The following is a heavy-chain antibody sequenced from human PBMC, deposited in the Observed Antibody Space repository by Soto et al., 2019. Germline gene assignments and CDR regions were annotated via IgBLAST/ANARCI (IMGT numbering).Heavy chain of an antibody. Sequence: SETLSLTCAVYGVSFSGYYWSWIRQPPGKGLEWIGEINHSGSTNYNPSLKSRVTISVDTSKNQFSLKLSSVTAADTAVYYCARNPIRLRRAFDYWGQGTLVTVSS. V-gene: IGHV4-34*01. CDR3: ARNPIRLRRAFDY. J-gene: IGHJ4*02. CDR1: GVSFSGYY. CDR2: INHSGST.